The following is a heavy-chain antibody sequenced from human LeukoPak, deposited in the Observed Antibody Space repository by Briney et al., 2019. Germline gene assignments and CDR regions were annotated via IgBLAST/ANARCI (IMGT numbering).Heavy chain of an antibody. V-gene: IGHV3-9*01. CDR1: GFTFDDYA. J-gene: IGHJ6*02. CDR2: ISWNSGSK. CDR3: AKDRSYYYYGMDV. Sequence: GGSLRLSCAASGFTFDDYAMHWVRQAPGKGLEWVAGISWNSGSKGYADSVKGRFTISRDNAKNSLYLQMNSLRAEDTALYYCAKDRSYYYYGMDVWGQGTTVTVSS.